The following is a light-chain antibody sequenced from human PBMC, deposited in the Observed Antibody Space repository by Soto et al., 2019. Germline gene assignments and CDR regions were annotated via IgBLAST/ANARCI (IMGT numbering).Light chain of an antibody. V-gene: IGKV3-20*01. CDR2: SAS. CDR1: QSVNSNC. Sequence: EIVLTQSPGTLPLSPGEGATLSCRASQSVNSNCLAWYKQKPGQAPRLLIYSASSRATGIPDRFSGSGSGTDFTLTVSRLKAEDFAVYYCQQYGSSPQTFGQGTKVEIK. CDR3: QQYGSSPQT. J-gene: IGKJ1*01.